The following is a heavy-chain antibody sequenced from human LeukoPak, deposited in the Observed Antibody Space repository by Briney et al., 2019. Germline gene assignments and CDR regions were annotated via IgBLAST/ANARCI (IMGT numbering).Heavy chain of an antibody. CDR2: ISSSSSTI. Sequence: GGSLRLSCAASGFTFSSYSMNWVRQAPGKGLEWVSYISSSSSTIYYADSVKGRFTISRDNAKNALYLQMNSLRAEDTAVYYCARDWNEQQLVGFKPTYYYYGMDVWGQGTTVTVSS. J-gene: IGHJ6*02. CDR1: GFTFSSYS. CDR3: ARDWNEQQLVGFKPTYYYYGMDV. V-gene: IGHV3-48*01. D-gene: IGHD6-13*01.